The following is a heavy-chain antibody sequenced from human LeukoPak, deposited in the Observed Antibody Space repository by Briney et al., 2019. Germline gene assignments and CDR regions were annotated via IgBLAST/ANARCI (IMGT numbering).Heavy chain of an antibody. CDR1: GFTVSSNY. J-gene: IGHJ4*02. Sequence: RTGRPLRLSRAASGFTVSSNYMSWASQAPGKGLGSVSVIYSVGSTYYAVSVRGRFTISRDSSKNPLYLQMNSLRAEDTAVYYCAKGAEMAAIPIYFDYWGQGTLVTVSS. CDR3: AKGAEMAAIPIYFDY. D-gene: IGHD5-24*01. CDR2: IYSVGST. V-gene: IGHV3-53*05.